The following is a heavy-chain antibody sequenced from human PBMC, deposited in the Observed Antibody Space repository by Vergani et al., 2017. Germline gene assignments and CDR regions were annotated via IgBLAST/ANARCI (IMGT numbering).Heavy chain of an antibody. CDR1: GGSISSYY. J-gene: IGHJ4*02. CDR2: IYYSGST. D-gene: IGHD1-26*01. Sequence: QVQLQESGPGLVKPSETLSLTCTVSGGSISSYYWSWIRQPPGKGLDWIGYIYYSGSTNYNPSLKSRVTISVDTSKNQFSLKLSSVTAADTAVYYCARARGGWELPKFDYWGQGTLVTVSS. CDR3: ARARGGWELPKFDY. V-gene: IGHV4-59*01.